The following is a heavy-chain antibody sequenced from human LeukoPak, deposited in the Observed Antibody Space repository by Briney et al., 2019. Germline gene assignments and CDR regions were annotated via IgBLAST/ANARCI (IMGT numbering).Heavy chain of an antibody. CDR1: GFTFSSYA. CDR2: ISGSGGST. CDR3: TRDTFGARDS. D-gene: IGHD3-10*01. V-gene: IGHV3-23*01. Sequence: GGSLRLSCAASGFTFSSYAMSWVRQAPGKGLEWVSAISGSGGSTSYADSVRGRFTISRDNAKNTLYLQMNSLRAEDTAVYYCTRDTFGARDSWGQGTLVTVSS. J-gene: IGHJ4*02.